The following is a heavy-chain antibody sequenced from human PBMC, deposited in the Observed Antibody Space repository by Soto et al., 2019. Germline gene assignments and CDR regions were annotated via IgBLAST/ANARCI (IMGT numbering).Heavy chain of an antibody. V-gene: IGHV3-48*01. CDR2: ISSSSSTI. CDR3: ARDMVRGGGGAFDI. J-gene: IGHJ3*02. CDR1: GFTFSSYS. Sequence: EVQLVESGGGLVQPGGSLRLSCAASGFTFSSYSMNWVRQAPGKGLEWVSYISSSSSTIYYADSVKGRFTISRDNAKSSLYLQMNSLRAEDTAVYYCARDMVRGGGGAFDIWGQGTMVTVSS. D-gene: IGHD3-10*01.